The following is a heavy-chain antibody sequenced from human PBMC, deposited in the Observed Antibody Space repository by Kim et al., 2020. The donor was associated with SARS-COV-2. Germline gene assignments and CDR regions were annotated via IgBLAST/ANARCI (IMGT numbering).Heavy chain of an antibody. D-gene: IGHD3-10*01. J-gene: IGHJ4*02. CDR3: ARQEEGYYGSGNYYKVFNS. CDR1: GGSISSSRKY. Sequence: SETLSLTCIVSGGSISSSRKYWGWIRQAPGKGLEWIGSISYSGSTNYNPSLKSRVTISVDTSKNQFSLNLSSVTAADTAVYYCARQEEGYYGSGNYYKVFNSWGQGTLVTVSS. CDR2: ISYSGST. V-gene: IGHV4-39*01.